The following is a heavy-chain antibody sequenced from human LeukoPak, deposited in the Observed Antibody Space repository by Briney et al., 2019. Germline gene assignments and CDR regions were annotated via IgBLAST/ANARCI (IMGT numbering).Heavy chain of an antibody. J-gene: IGHJ4*02. CDR2: ISSSSSYI. V-gene: IGHV3-21*01. Sequence: GGSLRLSCAASGFTFSSYSMNWVRQAPGKGLEWVSSISSSSSYIYYADSVNGRFTIYRDNAKNSLYLQMNSLRAEDTAVYYCARGKGLDILTGFDDYWGQGTLVTVSS. CDR3: ARGKGLDILTGFDDY. CDR1: GFTFSSYS. D-gene: IGHD3-9*01.